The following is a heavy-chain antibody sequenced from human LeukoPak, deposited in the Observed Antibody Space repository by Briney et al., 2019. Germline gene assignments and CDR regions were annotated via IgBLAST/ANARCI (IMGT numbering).Heavy chain of an antibody. V-gene: IGHV4-38-2*02. J-gene: IGHJ5*02. CDR3: ARDGGLGTNWFDP. CDR2: IYHSGST. Sequence: PSETLSLTCTVSGYSISSGYYWGWIRQPPGKGLEWIGSIYHSGSTYYNPSLKSRVTISVDTSKNQFSLKLSPVTAADTAVYYCARDGGLGTNWFDPWGQGTLVTVS. D-gene: IGHD7-27*01. CDR1: GYSISSGYY.